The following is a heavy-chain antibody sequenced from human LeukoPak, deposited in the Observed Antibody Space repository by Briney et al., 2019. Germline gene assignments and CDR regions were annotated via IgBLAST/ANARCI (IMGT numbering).Heavy chain of an antibody. J-gene: IGHJ4*02. V-gene: IGHV1-18*04. CDR2: ISGYNDNT. D-gene: IGHD3-22*01. Sequence: ASVTVSCKASGYTFTNYGITWVRQAPGQGLEWMGWISGYNDNTNYAQNLQGRVTMTADTSTNTTYMELRGLRSDDKAMYYCARGGVSSAYVDSWGQGTLVSVSS. CDR1: GYTFTNYG. CDR3: ARGGVSSAYVDS.